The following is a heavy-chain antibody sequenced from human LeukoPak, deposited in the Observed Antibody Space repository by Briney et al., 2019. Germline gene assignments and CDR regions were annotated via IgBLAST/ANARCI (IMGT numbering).Heavy chain of an antibody. CDR2: ISAYNGNT. CDR3: ARVAYCGGDCYDFDY. J-gene: IGHJ4*02. CDR1: GYTFTSYG. Sequence: GASVKVSCRASGYTFTSYGISWVRQAPGQGLEWMGWISAYNGNTNYAQKLQGRVTMTTDTSTSTAYMELRSLRSDDTAVYYCARVAYCGGDCYDFDYWGQGTLVTVSS. V-gene: IGHV1-18*01. D-gene: IGHD2-21*02.